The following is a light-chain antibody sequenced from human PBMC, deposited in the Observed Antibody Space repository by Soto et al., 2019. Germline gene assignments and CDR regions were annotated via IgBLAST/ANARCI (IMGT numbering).Light chain of an antibody. J-gene: IGLJ1*01. CDR2: NNY. V-gene: IGLV1-44*01. CDR3: AAWDDTLNAYYV. CDR1: SSNIGSYT. Sequence: QSVLTQPPSASGTPGQRVTSSCSGSSSNIGSYTVNWYQQLPGTAPKLLIYNNYQRPSGVPDRFSGSKAGTSASLAISGLQSEDEADYFCAAWDDTLNAYYVFGTGTKVTVL.